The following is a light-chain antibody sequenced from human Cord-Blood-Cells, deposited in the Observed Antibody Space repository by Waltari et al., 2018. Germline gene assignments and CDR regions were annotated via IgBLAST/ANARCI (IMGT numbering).Light chain of an antibody. CDR3: QQYNIWPPFT. CDR1: QSIRSN. CDR2: GLS. J-gene: IGKJ3*01. V-gene: IGKV3-15*01. Sequence: EIVMTQSPATLSVSAGERATLCCRASQSIRSNLAWYQQKPGQAPGLLIYGLSTRATGIPARFSGSGSGTEFTLTISSLQSEDFAVYYCQQYNIWPPFTFGPGTKVDIK.